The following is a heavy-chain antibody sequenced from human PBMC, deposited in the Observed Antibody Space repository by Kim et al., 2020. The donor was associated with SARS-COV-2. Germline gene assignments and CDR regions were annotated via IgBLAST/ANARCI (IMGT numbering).Heavy chain of an antibody. CDR1: GYRFTSYW. J-gene: IGHJ4*02. D-gene: IGHD2-21*01. CDR2: IDPDDSYI. V-gene: IGHV5-10-1*01. CDR3: SRRGKYSTLDY. Sequence: GESLKISCKTSGYRFTSYWIYWVRQMPEKGLEWMGRIDPDDSYINYGPHFQGRVTMSVDKSTYTAYLQWTSLQASDSALYFCSRRGKYSTLDYWGQGTLVTVS.